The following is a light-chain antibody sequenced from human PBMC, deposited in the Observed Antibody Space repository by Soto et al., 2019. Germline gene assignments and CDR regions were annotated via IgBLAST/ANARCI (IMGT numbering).Light chain of an antibody. CDR2: SNN. J-gene: IGLJ1*01. CDR1: SSNVGGNT. Sequence: QSVLTQPPSASGTPGQRVTISCSGSSSNVGGNTVNWYQHLPGTAPKLVIYSNNQRPSGVPDRFSGSRSGTSASLAISRLQSEDEADYYCAAWDDSLNGYVFGTGTKVTVL. CDR3: AAWDDSLNGYV. V-gene: IGLV1-44*01.